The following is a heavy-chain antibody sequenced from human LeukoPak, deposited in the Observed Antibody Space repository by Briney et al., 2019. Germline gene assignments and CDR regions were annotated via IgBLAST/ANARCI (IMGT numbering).Heavy chain of an antibody. Sequence: GGSLILSCAASGFTFSSYSMNWVRQAPGKGLEWVSYISSSSSTIYYADSVKGRFTISRDNAKNSLYLQMNSLRDGDTAVYYCARDGYDSSGYYSYWGQGTLVTVSS. J-gene: IGHJ4*02. CDR1: GFTFSSYS. CDR3: ARDGYDSSGYYSY. D-gene: IGHD3-22*01. V-gene: IGHV3-48*02. CDR2: ISSSSSTI.